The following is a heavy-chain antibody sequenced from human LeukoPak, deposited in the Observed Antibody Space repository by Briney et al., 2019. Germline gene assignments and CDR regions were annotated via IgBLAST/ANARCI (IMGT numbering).Heavy chain of an antibody. CDR1: RYTFTGYY. D-gene: IGHD6-6*01. CDR3: ARVVGSSTTNFDY. CDR2: INPNSGGT. Sequence: ASVKVSCKASRYTFTGYYMHWVRRAPGQGLEWMGWINPNSGGTNYAQKFQGRVTMTRDTSISTAYMELSRLRSDDTAVYYCARVVGSSTTNFDYWGQGTLVTVSS. V-gene: IGHV1-2*02. J-gene: IGHJ4*02.